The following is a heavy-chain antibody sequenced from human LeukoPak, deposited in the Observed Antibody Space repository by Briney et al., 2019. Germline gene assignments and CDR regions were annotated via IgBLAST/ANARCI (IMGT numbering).Heavy chain of an antibody. V-gene: IGHV4-4*07. D-gene: IGHD3-10*01. J-gene: IGHJ1*01. CDR1: GGSISSYY. CDR2: IYTSGST. Sequence: SETLSLTCTVSGGSISSYYWSWIRQPAGKGLEWIGRIYTSGSTNYNPSLKSRVTMSVDTSKNQFSLKLSSVTAADTAVYYCASEWITVVRGPAEYFQHWGQGTLVTVSS. CDR3: ASEWITVVRGPAEYFQH.